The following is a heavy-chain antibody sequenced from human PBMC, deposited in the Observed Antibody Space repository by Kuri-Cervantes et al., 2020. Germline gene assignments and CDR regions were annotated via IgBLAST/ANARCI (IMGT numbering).Heavy chain of an antibody. CDR3: ARGGYSYGFVASFDY. J-gene: IGHJ4*02. CDR1: GGTFSSYA. CDR2: IIPIFGTA. Sequence: SVKVSCKASGGTFSSYAISWVRQAPGQGLEWMGGIIPIFGTANYAQKFQGRVTITTDESTSTAYMELSSLRSEDTAVYCCARGGYSYGFVASFDYWGQGTLVTVSS. V-gene: IGHV1-69*05. D-gene: IGHD5-18*01.